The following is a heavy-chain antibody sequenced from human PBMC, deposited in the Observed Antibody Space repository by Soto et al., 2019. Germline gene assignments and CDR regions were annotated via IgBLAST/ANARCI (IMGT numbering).Heavy chain of an antibody. CDR1: GFTFSSYS. D-gene: IGHD3-22*01. V-gene: IGHV3-48*02. J-gene: IGHJ4*02. CDR3: ARSPYYYDGV. CDR2: ISSSSSTI. Sequence: GGSLRLSCAASGFTFSSYSMNWVRQAPGKGLECVSYISSSSSTIYYADSVKGRFTISRDNANNSLYLQMNSLRNEDTAVYYCARSPYYYDGVWGQGTLVTVSS.